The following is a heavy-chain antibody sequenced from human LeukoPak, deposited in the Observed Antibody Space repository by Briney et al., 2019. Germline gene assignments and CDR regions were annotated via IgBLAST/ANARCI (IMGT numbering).Heavy chain of an antibody. CDR3: ANLVTVTTSGGYFDY. CDR1: GFTFSSYA. V-gene: IGHV3-23*01. CDR2: ISGSGGST. D-gene: IGHD4-17*01. J-gene: IGHJ4*02. Sequence: GGPLRLSCAASGFTFSSYAMSWVRQAPGKGLEWVSAISGSGGSTYYADSVKGRFTISRDNSKNTLYLQMNSLRAEDTAVYYCANLVTVTTSGGYFDYWGQGTLVTVSS.